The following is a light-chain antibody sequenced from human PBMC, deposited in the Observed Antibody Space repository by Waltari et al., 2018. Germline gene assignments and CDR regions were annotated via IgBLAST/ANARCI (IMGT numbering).Light chain of an antibody. Sequence: ELVLPQSPVTLSLSPGDSAPLSCRASQSVSSSYLAWYQQKPGQAPRLLIYGASSRATGIPDRFSGRGSGTDFTLTISRLEPEDFAVYFCQQYGSSPLTFGGGTKVEIK. CDR1: QSVSSSY. J-gene: IGKJ4*01. V-gene: IGKV3-20*01. CDR3: QQYGSSPLT. CDR2: GAS.